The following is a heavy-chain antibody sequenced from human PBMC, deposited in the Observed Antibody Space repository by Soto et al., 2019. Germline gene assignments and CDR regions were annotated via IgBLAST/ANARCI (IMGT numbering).Heavy chain of an antibody. D-gene: IGHD2-15*01. CDR3: ARVKCSAGTCLDGLDV. Sequence: PSQTLLLTCAISGDIVSRSGAAWKWIRQAPSRGLEGLGRIYYKTKYIHDYAALVKSRMTINVDTSRNQFSMQLNSVSPDDTAVYYGARVKCSAGTCLDGLDVWGQGTTVTVSS. CDR2: IYYKTKYIH. J-gene: IGHJ6*02. V-gene: IGHV6-1*01. CDR1: GDIVSRSGAA.